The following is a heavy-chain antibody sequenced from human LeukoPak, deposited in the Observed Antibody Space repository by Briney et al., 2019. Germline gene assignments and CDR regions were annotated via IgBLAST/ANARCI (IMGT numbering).Heavy chain of an antibody. Sequence: GGSLRLSCAASGFTFSSYAMSWVRQAPGKGLEWVSAISGSGGSTYYADSVKGRFTISRDNSKNTLYLQVNSLRAEDTAVYYCAKDLLRTIFGVVIRGGFDYWGQGTLVTVSS. J-gene: IGHJ4*02. V-gene: IGHV3-23*01. D-gene: IGHD3-3*01. CDR1: GFTFSSYA. CDR3: AKDLLRTIFGVVIRGGFDY. CDR2: ISGSGGST.